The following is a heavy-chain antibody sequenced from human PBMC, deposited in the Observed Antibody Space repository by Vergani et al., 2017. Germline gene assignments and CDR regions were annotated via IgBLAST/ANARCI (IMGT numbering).Heavy chain of an antibody. V-gene: IGHV4-38-2*01. J-gene: IGHJ5*02. CDR2: IYHSGST. CDR1: GYSISSGYY. D-gene: IGHD2-2*01. CDR3: ARQYCXSTSCYSVPNWFDP. Sequence: QVQLQESGPGLVKPSETLSLTCAVSGYSISSGYYWGWIRQPPGKGLEWIGSIYHSGSTYYNPSLKSRVTISVDTSKNQFSLKLSSVTAADTAVYYCARQYCXSTSCYSVPNWFDPWGQGTLVTVSS.